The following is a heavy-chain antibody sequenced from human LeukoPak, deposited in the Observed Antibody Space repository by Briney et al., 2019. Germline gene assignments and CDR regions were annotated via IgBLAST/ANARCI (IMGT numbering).Heavy chain of an antibody. CDR3: AREGNGLLSKDFDY. CDR1: GFTFTDYY. J-gene: IGHJ4*02. CDR2: IGPHSSAT. Sequence: GASVKVSCKSSGFTFTDYYIHWVRQAPGQGLEWMGYIGPHSSATSSPQEFQGRVTMTRDTSMSTAYMELTRLTSDDTAVCYCAREGNGLLSKDFDYWGQGTLVTVSS. V-gene: IGHV1-2*02. D-gene: IGHD2/OR15-2a*01.